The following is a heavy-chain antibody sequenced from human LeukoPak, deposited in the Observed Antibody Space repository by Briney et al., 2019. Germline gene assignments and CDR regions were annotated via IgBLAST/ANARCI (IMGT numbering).Heavy chain of an antibody. Sequence: GASVKVSCKASGGTFRSYAITWVRQARGQGLEWMGGIIPIFGTANYARKFQDRVTITADESTSTAYMELSSLRSEDTAVYYCARDVRHRYCSSSSCYWGWLGPWGQGTLVTVSS. D-gene: IGHD2-2*01. V-gene: IGHV1-69*01. CDR1: GGTFRSYA. J-gene: IGHJ5*02. CDR2: IIPIFGTA. CDR3: ARDVRHRYCSSSSCYWGWLGP.